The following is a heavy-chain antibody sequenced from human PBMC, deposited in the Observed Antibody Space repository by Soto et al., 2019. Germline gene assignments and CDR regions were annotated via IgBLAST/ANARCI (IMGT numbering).Heavy chain of an antibody. D-gene: IGHD2-8*01. V-gene: IGHV1-18*01. Sequence: QVQLVQSGAEVKKPGASVKVSCKASGYTFTTYDISWVRQAPGQGLEWMGRISTYNGNTNYPQSLQGRLTLTTDTSTTAAYMELRSRRSDDTAVSYCARDPYHVLMVNARNLYGMDVWGQGTTVTVSS. J-gene: IGHJ6*02. CDR3: ARDPYHVLMVNARNLYGMDV. CDR2: ISTYNGNT. CDR1: GYTFTTYD.